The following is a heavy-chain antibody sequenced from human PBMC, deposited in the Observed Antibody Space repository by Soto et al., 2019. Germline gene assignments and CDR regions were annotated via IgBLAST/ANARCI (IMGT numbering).Heavy chain of an antibody. D-gene: IGHD3-22*01. CDR1: GYRFTGYY. CDR3: ARGSGESWFEFDY. J-gene: IGHJ4*02. Sequence: VKVSCKSSGYRFTGYYIHWVRQAPGQGLEWMGWINPNTGDTNFAQKFQARVTMTRDTSISTANMELNRLSSDDTAVYYCARGSGESWFEFDYWGQGTLVTISS. V-gene: IGHV1-2*02. CDR2: INPNTGDT.